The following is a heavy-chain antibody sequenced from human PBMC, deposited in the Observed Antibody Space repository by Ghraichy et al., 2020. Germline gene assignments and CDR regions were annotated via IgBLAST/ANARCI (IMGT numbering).Heavy chain of an antibody. CDR2: ISSSSSTI. J-gene: IGHJ4*02. D-gene: IGHD2-15*01. CDR3: ARDHHTKFSGGSDY. CDR1: GFTFSSYS. V-gene: IGHV3-48*02. Sequence: GGSLRLSCAASGFTFSSYSMNWVHQAPGKGLEWVSYISSSSSTIYYADSVKGRFTISRDNAKNSLYLQMNSLRDEDTAVYYCARDHHTKFSGGSDYWGQGTLVTVSS.